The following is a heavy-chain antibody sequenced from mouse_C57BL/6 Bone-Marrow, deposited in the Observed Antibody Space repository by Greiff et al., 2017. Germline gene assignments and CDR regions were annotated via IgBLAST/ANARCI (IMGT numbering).Heavy chain of an antibody. V-gene: IGHV1-19*01. CDR2: INPYNGGT. D-gene: IGHD1-1*02. CDR1: GYTFTDYY. J-gene: IGHJ3*01. Sequence: EVQLQQSGPVLVKPGASVKMSCKASGYTFTDYYMNWVKQSHGKSLEWIGDINPYNGGTSYNQKFKGKATLTVDKSSSTVYMALISLTSADSSVYYCASGYYGGGYWFAYWGQGTLVTVSA. CDR3: ASGYYGGGYWFAY.